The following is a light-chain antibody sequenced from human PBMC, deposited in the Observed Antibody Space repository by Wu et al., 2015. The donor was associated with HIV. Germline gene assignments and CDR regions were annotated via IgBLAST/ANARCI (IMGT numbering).Light chain of an antibody. V-gene: IGKV3-20*01. CDR3: QQYGSSPYT. CDR1: QSVSSSY. J-gene: IGKJ2*01. CDR2: GAS. Sequence: EIVLTQSPGTLSLSPGERATLSCRASQSVSSSYVAWYQQKPGQAPRLFIYGASSRAAGIPDRFRGSGSGTDFTLTISRLEPEDSAVYYCQQYGSSPYTFGQGTKLEIE.